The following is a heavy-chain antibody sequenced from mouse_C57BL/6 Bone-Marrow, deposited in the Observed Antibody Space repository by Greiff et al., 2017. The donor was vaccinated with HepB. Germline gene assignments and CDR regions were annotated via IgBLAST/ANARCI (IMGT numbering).Heavy chain of an antibody. CDR3: ARAPIYYGKSYWYFDV. CDR1: GFSLTSYG. Sequence: VKVVESGPGLVAPSQSLSITCTVSGFSLTSYGVHWVRQPPGKGLEWLVVIWSDGSTTYNSALKSRLSISKDNSKSQVFLKMNSLQTDDTAMYYCARAPIYYGKSYWYFDVWGTGTTVTVSS. J-gene: IGHJ1*03. D-gene: IGHD2-1*01. CDR2: IWSDGST. V-gene: IGHV2-6*03.